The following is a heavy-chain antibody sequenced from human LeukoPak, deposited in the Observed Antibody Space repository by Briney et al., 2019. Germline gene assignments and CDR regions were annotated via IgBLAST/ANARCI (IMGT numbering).Heavy chain of an antibody. V-gene: IGHV4-38-2*02. CDR2: IYHSGST. D-gene: IGHD1-1*01. CDR1: GYSISSGYY. J-gene: IGHJ4*02. Sequence: SETLSLTCTVSGYSISSGYYWGWIRQPPGKGLEWIGSIYHSGSTYYNPSLKSRVTMSVDTSKNQFSLKLSSVTAADTTVYYCARDRGTWNDDGFDYWGQGTLVTVSS. CDR3: ARDRGTWNDDGFDY.